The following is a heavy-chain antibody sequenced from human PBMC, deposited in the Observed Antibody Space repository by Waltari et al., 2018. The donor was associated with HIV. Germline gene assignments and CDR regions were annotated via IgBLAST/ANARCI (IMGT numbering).Heavy chain of an antibody. V-gene: IGHV5-51*01. CDR1: GYSFTSYW. J-gene: IGHJ4*02. CDR2: SYSGDSTT. CDR3: ARQVGYCSGGSCYPDY. D-gene: IGHD2-15*01. Sequence: EVQLVQSGAEVTKPGESLKISCKGSGYSFTSYWIGWVRQMPGKGLEWMGSSYSGDSTTRDSPSVQGQVTSSADKSISTAYLQWSSLKASDTAMYYCARQVGYCSGGSCYPDYWGQGTLVTVSS.